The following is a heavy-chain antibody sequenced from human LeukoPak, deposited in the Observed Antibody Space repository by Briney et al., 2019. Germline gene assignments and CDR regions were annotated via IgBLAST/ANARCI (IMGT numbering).Heavy chain of an antibody. V-gene: IGHV3-11*01. CDR2: ISSSGSTI. Sequence: GESLKISCAASGFTFSDYYMSWIRQAPGKGLEWVAYISSSGSTIYYADSVKGRFTISRDNAKNSLYLQMNSLRAEDTAVYYCARDWGAAAGMIDYWGQGTLVTVSS. CDR1: GFTFSDYY. J-gene: IGHJ4*02. CDR3: ARDWGAAAGMIDY. D-gene: IGHD6-13*01.